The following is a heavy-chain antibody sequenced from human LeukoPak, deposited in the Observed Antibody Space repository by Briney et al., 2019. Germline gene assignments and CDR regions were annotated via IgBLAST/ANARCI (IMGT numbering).Heavy chain of an antibody. CDR2: INQDRSEK. D-gene: IGHD3-22*01. CDR3: ARDRALYDSRRGYYYTEDDY. Sequence: PGGSLRLSYAASGFTFSSYWMSWVRQAPGKGLEWVANINQDRSEKYYVDSVKGRFTISRDNAKSSLYLQMNSLRADDTAVYYCARDRALYDSRRGYYYTEDDYWGQGTLVTVSS. V-gene: IGHV3-7*01. CDR1: GFTFSSYW. J-gene: IGHJ4*02.